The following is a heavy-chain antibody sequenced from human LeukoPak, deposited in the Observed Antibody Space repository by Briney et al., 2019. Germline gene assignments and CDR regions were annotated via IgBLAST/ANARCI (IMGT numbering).Heavy chain of an antibody. CDR2: ISSDGSNK. Sequence: PGGSLRLSCAASGFTFSNYGMHWVRQAPGKGLEWMAVISSDGSNKYYADSVKGRFTISRDNSKNTLFLQMNSLRAEDTAVYYCAKERFSSMIVRGFDPWGQGTLVTVSS. V-gene: IGHV3-30*18. CDR3: AKERFSSMIVRGFDP. CDR1: GFTFSNYG. J-gene: IGHJ5*02. D-gene: IGHD3-22*01.